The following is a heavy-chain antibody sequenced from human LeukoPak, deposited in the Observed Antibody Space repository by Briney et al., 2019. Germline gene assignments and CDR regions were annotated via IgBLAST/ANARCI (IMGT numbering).Heavy chain of an antibody. Sequence: ASVKVSCKASGYTFTSSGISWVRQAPGQGLEWMGWISAYNGNTKYAQKFQGRVTMTTDTSTSTAYMELRSLRSDDTAVYYCARTMVTTFSDAFDIWGQGTMVIVSS. V-gene: IGHV1-18*01. J-gene: IGHJ3*02. D-gene: IGHD4-17*01. CDR2: ISAYNGNT. CDR3: ARTMVTTFSDAFDI. CDR1: GYTFTSSG.